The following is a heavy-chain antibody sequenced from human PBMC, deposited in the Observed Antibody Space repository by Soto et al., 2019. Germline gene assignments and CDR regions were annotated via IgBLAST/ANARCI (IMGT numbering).Heavy chain of an antibody. J-gene: IGHJ6*02. Sequence: SETLSLTCIVSGGPITSYHWSWIRQFPGKGLEWIAYTSYTGNTNYNPSLKSRVTTSMDTSKTQFSLKLSSVTAADTAVYYCARDSWLSEGLQLGGYYYYAMDAWGQGTTVTVSS. CDR2: TSYTGNT. CDR3: ARDSWLSEGLQLGGYYYYAMDA. V-gene: IGHV4-59*12. D-gene: IGHD5-12*01. CDR1: GGPITSYH.